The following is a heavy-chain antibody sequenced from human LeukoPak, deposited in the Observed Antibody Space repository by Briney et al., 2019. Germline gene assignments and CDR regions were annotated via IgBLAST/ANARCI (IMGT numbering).Heavy chain of an antibody. V-gene: IGHV3-33*06. CDR2: IWYDGSNK. CDR1: GFTFSSYG. Sequence: GGSLRLSCAASGFTFSSYGMHWVRQAPGKGLEWVAVIWYDGSNKYYADSVKGRFTISRDNSKNTLYLQMNSLRAKDTAVYYCAKTVCSSTSCPVDYWGQGTLVTVSS. D-gene: IGHD2-2*01. J-gene: IGHJ4*02. CDR3: AKTVCSSTSCPVDY.